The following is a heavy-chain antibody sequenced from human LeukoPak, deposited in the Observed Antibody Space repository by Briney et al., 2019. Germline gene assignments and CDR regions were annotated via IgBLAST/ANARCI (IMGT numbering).Heavy chain of an antibody. Sequence: ASVKVSCKASGGTFSSYAISWVRQAPGQGLEWMGGIIPIFGTANYAQKFQGRVTITADESTSTAYMELSSLRSEDTAVYYCARSCYDSSGYYYGRNNYFDYWGQGTLVTVSS. D-gene: IGHD3-22*01. CDR1: GGTFSSYA. V-gene: IGHV1-69*13. J-gene: IGHJ4*02. CDR2: IIPIFGTA. CDR3: ARSCYDSSGYYYGRNNYFDY.